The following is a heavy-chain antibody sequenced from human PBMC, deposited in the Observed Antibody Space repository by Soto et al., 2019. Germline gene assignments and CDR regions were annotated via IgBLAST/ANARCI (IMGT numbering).Heavy chain of an antibody. CDR2: IYYSGST. D-gene: IGHD2-15*01. CDR1: GGSVKSPRDD. V-gene: IGHV4-39*01. CDR3: AKSGGSPEFHYYMDV. Sequence: SETLSLTCTVCGGSVKSPRDDGAWFRQSPGKGPEGLGSIYYSGSTYYNPSLKSRVTISVDTSKNQFSLKLSSVTAADTAVYYCAKSGGSPEFHYYMDVWGKGTTVTVSS. J-gene: IGHJ6*03.